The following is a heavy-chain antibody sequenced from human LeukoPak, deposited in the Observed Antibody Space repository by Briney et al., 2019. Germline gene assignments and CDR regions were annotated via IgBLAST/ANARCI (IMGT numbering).Heavy chain of an antibody. V-gene: IGHV3-53*01. J-gene: IGHJ6*02. D-gene: IGHD6-25*01. CDR2: IYSGGST. Sequence: TGGSLRLSCAASEFTVSSNYMSWVRQAPGKGLEWVSVIYSGGSTYYADSVKGRFTISRGNSKNTLYLQMNSLRAEDTAVYYCARGSDVATASGYYYGMDVWGQGTTVTVSS. CDR1: EFTVSSNY. CDR3: ARGSDVATASGYYYGMDV.